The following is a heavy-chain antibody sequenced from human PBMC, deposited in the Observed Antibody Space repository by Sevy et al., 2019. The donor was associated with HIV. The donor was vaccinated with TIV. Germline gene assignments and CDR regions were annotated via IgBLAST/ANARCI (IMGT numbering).Heavy chain of an antibody. D-gene: IGHD1-26*01. CDR2: ISSSSSYI. CDR3: ARGGVGATRDAFDI. J-gene: IGHJ3*02. V-gene: IGHV3-21*01. Sequence: GESLKISCAASGFTFSSYSMNWVRQAPGKGLEWVSSISSSSSYIYYAASVKGRFTISRDNAKNSLYLQMNSLRAEDTAVYYCARGGVGATRDAFDIWGQGTMVTVSS. CDR1: GFTFSSYS.